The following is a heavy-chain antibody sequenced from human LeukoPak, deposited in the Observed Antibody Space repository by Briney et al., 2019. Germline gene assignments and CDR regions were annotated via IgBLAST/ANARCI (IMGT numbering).Heavy chain of an antibody. J-gene: IGHJ4*02. Sequence: SVKVSCKASGYNFAGYYIHWVRQAPGQGLEWMGRINPRDGETNFAQKFQGRVTMTRDTSISTAYMELSRLRSDDTAVYCCARGDGDYLSDYWGQGTLVTVSS. D-gene: IGHD4-17*01. CDR2: INPRDGET. CDR3: ARGDGDYLSDY. V-gene: IGHV1-2*06. CDR1: GYNFAGYY.